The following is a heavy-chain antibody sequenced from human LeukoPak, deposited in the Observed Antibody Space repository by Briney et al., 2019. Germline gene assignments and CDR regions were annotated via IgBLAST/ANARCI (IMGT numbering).Heavy chain of an antibody. Sequence: AGGSLRLSCAAPGFTFSSYAMHWVRQAPGKGLEWVSSISSSSSYIYYADSVKGRFTISRDNAKNSLYLQMNSLRAEDTAVYYCARSDSGSYLGNFDYWGQGTLVTVSS. D-gene: IGHD1-26*01. CDR1: GFTFSSYA. V-gene: IGHV3-21*01. CDR2: ISSSSSYI. J-gene: IGHJ4*02. CDR3: ARSDSGSYLGNFDY.